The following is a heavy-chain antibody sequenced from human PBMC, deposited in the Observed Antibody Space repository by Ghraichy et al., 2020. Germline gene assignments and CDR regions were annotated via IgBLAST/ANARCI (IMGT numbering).Heavy chain of an antibody. CDR2: ISGSGGST. J-gene: IGHJ3*02. CDR1: GFTFSSYA. CDR3: AKGDPPWAYCGGDCYSDAFDI. V-gene: IGHV3-23*01. Sequence: GESLNISCAASGFTFSSYAMSWVRQAPGKGLEWVSAISGSGGSTYYADSVKGRFTISRDNSKNTLYLQMNSLRAEDTAVYYCAKGDPPWAYCGGDCYSDAFDIWGQGTMVTVSS. D-gene: IGHD2-21*02.